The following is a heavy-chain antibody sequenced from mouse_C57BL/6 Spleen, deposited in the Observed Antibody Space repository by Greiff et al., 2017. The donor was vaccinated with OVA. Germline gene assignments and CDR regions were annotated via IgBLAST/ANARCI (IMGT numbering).Heavy chain of an antibody. J-gene: IGHJ3*01. CDR1: GFSLNSYG. CDR3: ASVGNYEGFAY. Sequence: VQVVESGPGLVAPSQSLSITCTVSGFSLNSYGVDWVRQSPGKGLEWLGVIWGVGSTNYNSALKSRLSISKGNSKSQVFLKMNSLQTDDTAMYYCASVGNYEGFAYWGQGTLVTVSA. CDR2: IWGVGST. V-gene: IGHV2-6*01. D-gene: IGHD2-1*01.